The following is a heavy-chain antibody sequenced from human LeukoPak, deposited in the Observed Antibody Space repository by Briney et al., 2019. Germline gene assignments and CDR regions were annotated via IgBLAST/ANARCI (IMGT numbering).Heavy chain of an antibody. D-gene: IGHD2-2*01. CDR2: ITEDANEE. V-gene: IGHV3-7*01. J-gene: IGHJ6*03. Sequence: GGSLRLSCAASGFTLRSYRMSWVRQAPGKGLEWVANITEDANEEYYVDSVRGRFIISRDNGKNSLFLQMYSLRADDTAVYYCARAGYCTSNSCYSPNFYYMDVWGKGTTVAVSS. CDR1: GFTLRSYR. CDR3: ARAGYCTSNSCYSPNFYYMDV.